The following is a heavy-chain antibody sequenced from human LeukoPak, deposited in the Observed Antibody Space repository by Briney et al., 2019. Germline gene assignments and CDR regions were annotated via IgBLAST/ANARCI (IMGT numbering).Heavy chain of an antibody. J-gene: IGHJ3*02. V-gene: IGHV4-39*01. CDR2: VYYGGSI. D-gene: IGHD3-10*01. CDR1: GGSISRSSYY. CDR3: ARLPITMFRDASFDI. Sequence: SETLSLTCTVSGGSISRSSYYWGWIRQPPGRGLEWIGAVYYGGSIYYNPSLKSRVIISVDTSKNQFSLKLSSVTAADTAVYYCARLPITMFRDASFDIWGQGTMVTVSS.